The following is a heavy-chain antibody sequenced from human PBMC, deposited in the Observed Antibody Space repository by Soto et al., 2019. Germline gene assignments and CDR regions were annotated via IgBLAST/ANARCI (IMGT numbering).Heavy chain of an antibody. J-gene: IGHJ6*02. D-gene: IGHD1-26*01. CDR2: ISGSGGST. CDR1: GFTFSTYA. CDR3: AKDYVRSSYGMDV. Sequence: GGSLRLSCAASGFTFSTYAMSWVRQAPGKGLEWVSAISGSGGSTYYADSVKGRFTISRDNSKNTLYLHMNSLRAEDTAVYYCAKDYVRSSYGMDVWGQGTTVTVSS. V-gene: IGHV3-23*01.